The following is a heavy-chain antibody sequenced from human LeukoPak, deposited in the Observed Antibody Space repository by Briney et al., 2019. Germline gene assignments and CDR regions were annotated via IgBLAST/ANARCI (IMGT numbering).Heavy chain of an antibody. CDR1: GYTFTSYY. D-gene: IGHD2-15*01. CDR2: INPSGGST. CDR3: ARDYCSGGSCYGSHYFDY. J-gene: IGHJ4*02. Sequence: GASVKVSCKASGYTFTSYYMHWVRQAPGQGLEWMGIINPSGGSTSYAQKFQGRVTMTRDTSTSTVYMELSSLRSEDTAVYYCARDYCSGGSCYGSHYFDYWGQGTLVTVSS. V-gene: IGHV1-46*01.